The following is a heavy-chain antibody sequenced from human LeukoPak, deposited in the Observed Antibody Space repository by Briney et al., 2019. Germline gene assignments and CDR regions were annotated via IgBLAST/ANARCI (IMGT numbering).Heavy chain of an antibody. Sequence: PSQTLSLTRTVSGRSISSGGYYWSWIRQHPGKGLEWIGYIYYSGSTYYNPSLKSRVTISVDTSKNQFSLKLSSVTAADTAVYCGARGGAHGDYVGYWGQGTLVTVSS. CDR2: IYYSGST. V-gene: IGHV4-31*03. CDR1: GRSISSGGYY. D-gene: IGHD4-17*01. J-gene: IGHJ4*02. CDR3: ARGGAHGDYVGY.